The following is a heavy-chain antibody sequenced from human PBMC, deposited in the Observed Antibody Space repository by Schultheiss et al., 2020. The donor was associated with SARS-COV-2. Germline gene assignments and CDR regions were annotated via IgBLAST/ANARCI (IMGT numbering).Heavy chain of an antibody. V-gene: IGHV4-59*12. D-gene: IGHD3-3*01. J-gene: IGHJ6*02. CDR1: GGSISTYY. Sequence: SETLSLTCTVSGGSISTYYWTWIRQPPGKGLEWIGYIYYRGTTNYNPSLKSRVTISVDTSKNQFSLKLSSVTAADTAVYYCARDRGFLEWLFMGGMDVWGQGTTVTVSS. CDR2: IYYRGTT. CDR3: ARDRGFLEWLFMGGMDV.